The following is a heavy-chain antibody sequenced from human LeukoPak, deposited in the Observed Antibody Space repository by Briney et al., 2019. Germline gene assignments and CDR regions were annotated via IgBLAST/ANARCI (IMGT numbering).Heavy chain of an antibody. CDR1: GGSFSGYY. V-gene: IGHV4-34*01. CDR2: LNHSGST. D-gene: IGHD5-18*01. Sequence: PSVTLSLTYAVYGGSFSGYYWIWIPQPRAKGREWIGELNHSGSTNYNPSLKRRGNISVDPSNNQFSLKLTSVTAADTAVYYCARGFRRGYSYDRRGYYFDYWGQGTLVTVSS. J-gene: IGHJ4*02. CDR3: ARGFRRGYSYDRRGYYFDY.